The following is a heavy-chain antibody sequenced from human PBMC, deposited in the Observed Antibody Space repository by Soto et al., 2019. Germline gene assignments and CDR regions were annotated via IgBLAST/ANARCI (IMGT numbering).Heavy chain of an antibody. CDR2: ISWNSGSI. Sequence: GGSLRLSCAASGFTFDDYAMHWVRQAPGKGLEWVSGISWNSGSIGYADSVKGRFTISRDNAKNSLYLQMNSLRAEDTALYYCAKSGSMGRDNWFDPWGQGTLVTVSS. V-gene: IGHV3-9*01. CDR1: GFTFDDYA. D-gene: IGHD3-10*01. J-gene: IGHJ5*02. CDR3: AKSGSMGRDNWFDP.